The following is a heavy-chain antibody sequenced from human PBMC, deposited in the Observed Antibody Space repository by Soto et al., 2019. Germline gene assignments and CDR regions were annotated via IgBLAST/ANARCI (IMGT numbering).Heavy chain of an antibody. CDR1: GFTFSIYS. Sequence: GSLRLSCSASGFTFSIYSMPWVRPAPGKGLEYVSSISTNGGSTHYADSVKGRFTISRDNSKNTQYLQMSSLRADDTAVYYCVKGEYYYDSSGYYPFDYWGQGTLVTVS. V-gene: IGHV3-64D*06. D-gene: IGHD3-22*01. CDR3: VKGEYYYDSSGYYPFDY. J-gene: IGHJ4*02. CDR2: ISTNGGST.